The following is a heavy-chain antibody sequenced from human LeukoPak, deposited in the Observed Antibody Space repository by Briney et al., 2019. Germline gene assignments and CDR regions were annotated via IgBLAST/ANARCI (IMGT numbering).Heavy chain of an antibody. CDR1: GFTFSSYA. J-gene: IGHJ5*01. V-gene: IGHV3-23*01. CDR2: ISGSAGGI. D-gene: IGHD5-18*01. Sequence: PGGSLRLSCAASGFTFSSYAMSWVRQGPGKGLEWVSTISGSAGGIYYAGSVKGRFTISRDNSNNTLYLQMNSLRAEDTAVYYCARVRGFSYGALYGWFDSWGQGALVTVSS. CDR3: ARVRGFSYGALYGWFDS.